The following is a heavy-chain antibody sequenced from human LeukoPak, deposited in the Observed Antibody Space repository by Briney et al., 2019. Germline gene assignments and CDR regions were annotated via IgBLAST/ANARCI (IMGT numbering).Heavy chain of an antibody. J-gene: IGHJ5*02. CDR3: ATTLGGSGWGFTGWFDP. V-gene: IGHV4-39*01. Sequence: SETLSLTCTVSDGSISSSYYYWGWIRQPPGKGLEWIGSISYTGSTYYNPSLKSRVTISVGTSKNQFSLKLSSVTAADTAVYYCATTLGGSGWGFTGWFDPWGQGTLVTVSS. CDR1: DGSISSSYYY. CDR2: ISYTGST. D-gene: IGHD6-19*01.